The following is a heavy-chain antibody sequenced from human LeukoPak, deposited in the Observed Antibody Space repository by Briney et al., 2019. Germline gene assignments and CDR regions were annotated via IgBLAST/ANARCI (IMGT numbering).Heavy chain of an antibody. CDR2: IYYSGST. Sequence: SETLSLTCTVSGGSISSRSYYWGWIRQPPGKGLEWIGYIYYSGSTNYNPSLKSRVTISVDTSKKQFSLKLSSVTAADTAVYYCARAWATVSNYYGSGSYGWYFDLWGRGTLVTVSS. D-gene: IGHD3-10*01. CDR1: GGSISSRSYY. J-gene: IGHJ2*01. CDR3: ARAWATVSNYYGSGSYGWYFDL. V-gene: IGHV4-61*05.